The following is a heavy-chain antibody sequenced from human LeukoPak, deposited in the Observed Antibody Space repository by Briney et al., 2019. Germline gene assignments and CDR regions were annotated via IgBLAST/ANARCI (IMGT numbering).Heavy chain of an antibody. J-gene: IGHJ4*02. Sequence: TGGSLRLSCSASGFIFSNYGMYWVRQAPGKGLEFVSAISSGGDNTFYADSVKGRFTISRDNSKNTLYLQTSSLRGEDTAVYYCVRVNDYGNRNLYYFGYWGQGTLVTVSS. CDR2: ISSGGDNT. D-gene: IGHD4-11*01. CDR3: VRVNDYGNRNLYYFGY. V-gene: IGHV3-64D*06. CDR1: GFIFSNYG.